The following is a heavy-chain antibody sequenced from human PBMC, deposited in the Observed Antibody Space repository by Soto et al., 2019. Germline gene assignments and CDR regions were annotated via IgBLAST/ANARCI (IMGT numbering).Heavy chain of an antibody. V-gene: IGHV4-30-2*02. CDR2: IYHSGST. J-gene: IGHJ6*02. Sequence: PSETLSLTCAVSGGSISSGGYSWSWIRQPPGKGLEWIGYIYHSGSTYYNPSLKSRVTISADTSKNHFSLKLSSVTAADTALYYCAKSTGGTANGMGVWGQGTTVTVSS. CDR1: GGSISSGGYS. CDR3: AKSTGGTANGMGV. D-gene: IGHD2-8*02.